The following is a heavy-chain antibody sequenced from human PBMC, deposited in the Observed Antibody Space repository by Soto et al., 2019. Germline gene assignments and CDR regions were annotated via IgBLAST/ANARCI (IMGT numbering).Heavy chain of an antibody. J-gene: IGHJ4*02. V-gene: IGHV1-69*13. CDR1: GGTFSSYA. D-gene: IGHD1-1*01. CDR2: IIPIFGTA. CDR3: ARDSNNWNDFFDY. Sequence: GASVKVSCKASGGTFSSYAISRVRQAPGQGLEWMGGIIPIFGTANYAQKFQGRVTITADESTSTAYMELSSLRSEDTAVYYCARDSNNWNDFFDYWGQGTLVTVSS.